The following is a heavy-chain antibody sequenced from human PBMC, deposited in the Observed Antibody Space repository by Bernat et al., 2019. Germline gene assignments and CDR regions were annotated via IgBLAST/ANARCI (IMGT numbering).Heavy chain of an antibody. Sequence: QVQLVQSGSELKKPGASVKVSCKASGYTFTSYAMNWVRQAPGQGLEWMGWINTNTGNPTYAQGFTGRFVFSLDTSVSTAYQQICSLKAEDTAVYYCARTYYDFWSGQYYYYYMDVWGKGTTVTVSS. V-gene: IGHV7-4-1*01. D-gene: IGHD3-3*01. J-gene: IGHJ6*03. CDR3: ARTYYDFWSGQYYYYYMDV. CDR1: GYTFTSYA. CDR2: INTNTGNP.